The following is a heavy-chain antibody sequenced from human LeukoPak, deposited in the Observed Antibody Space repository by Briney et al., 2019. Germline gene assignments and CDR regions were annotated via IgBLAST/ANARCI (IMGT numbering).Heavy chain of an antibody. V-gene: IGHV3-64D*06. J-gene: IGHJ4*02. CDR2: ISGSGNGGSR. CDR3: VKDFGRIRGTPDS. D-gene: IGHD1-26*01. Sequence: GGSLRLSCSASGFDFSIYTMYWVRQAPGKGPEYVSTISGSGNGGSRYYADSVKGRFTISRDDSKSIVYLQMNSLRSEDTAVYYCVKDFGRIRGTPDSWGQGTLVTVSS. CDR1: GFDFSIYT.